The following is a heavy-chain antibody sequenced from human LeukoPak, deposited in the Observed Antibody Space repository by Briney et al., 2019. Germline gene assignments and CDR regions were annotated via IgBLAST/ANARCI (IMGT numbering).Heavy chain of an antibody. CDR2: VDHSGGT. CDR1: GGSISSSDNY. CDR3: AGFTFFRGVITFDY. D-gene: IGHD3-10*01. J-gene: IGHJ4*02. V-gene: IGHV4-39*07. Sequence: SETLSLTCTVSGGSISSSDNYWGWIRQPPGKGLEWIGSVDHSGGTYYNPSLRSRVSISVDTSKNQFSLKLSSVTAADTAVYSCAGFTFFRGVITFDYWGQGTLVTVSS.